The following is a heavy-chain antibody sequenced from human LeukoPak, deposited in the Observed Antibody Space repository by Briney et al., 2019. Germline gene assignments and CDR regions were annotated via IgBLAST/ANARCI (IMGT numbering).Heavy chain of an antibody. Sequence: GGPLRLSCAASGFTFSNAWMIWVRQAPGKGLEWVGRIKSKTDGGKTDYAEHVKGRFTISSNDSKNTLYLQMNSLKTEDTAVYYCTTDASYNWNYSTFDYWGQGTLVTVSS. CDR2: IKSKTDGGKT. D-gene: IGHD1-7*01. CDR3: TTDASYNWNYSTFDY. J-gene: IGHJ4*02. V-gene: IGHV3-15*01. CDR1: GFTFSNAW.